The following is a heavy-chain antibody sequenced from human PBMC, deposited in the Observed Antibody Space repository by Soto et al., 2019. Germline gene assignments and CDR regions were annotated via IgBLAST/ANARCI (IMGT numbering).Heavy chain of an antibody. Sequence: QVQLVQSGAEVKKPGSSVKVSWKASGGTFSSYAISWVRQAPGQGLEWMGGIIPIFGTANYAQKFQGRVTITADESTSTAYMELSSLRSEDTAVYYCARAPSHTWEPSDYYYGMDVWGQGTTVTVSS. CDR3: ARAPSHTWEPSDYYYGMDV. CDR2: IIPIFGTA. J-gene: IGHJ6*02. D-gene: IGHD1-26*01. CDR1: GGTFSSYA. V-gene: IGHV1-69*01.